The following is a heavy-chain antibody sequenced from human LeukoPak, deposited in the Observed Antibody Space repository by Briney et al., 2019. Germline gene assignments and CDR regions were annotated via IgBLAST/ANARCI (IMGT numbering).Heavy chain of an antibody. Sequence: PGGSLSPSCAVAGFTFSIECISWVRQAPGKGLGWVSSISGSGSCTYYAASVKGRFPISRDNCKSTLLLQMNSLRAEDTAVYYCAKVRWDNSGWYYLDSWGQGTLVTVSS. D-gene: IGHD6-19*01. CDR3: AKVRWDNSGWYYLDS. CDR1: GFTFSIEC. J-gene: IGHJ4*02. V-gene: IGHV3-23*01. CDR2: ISGSGSCT.